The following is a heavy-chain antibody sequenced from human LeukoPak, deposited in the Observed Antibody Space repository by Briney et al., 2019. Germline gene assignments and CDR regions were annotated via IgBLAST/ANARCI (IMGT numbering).Heavy chain of an antibody. CDR2: LNGDGSST. Sequence: HPGGSLRLSCAASGFTFSNYWMHWVRQAPGKGLVWVSRLNGDGSSTNYADSVKGRFTISRDNSKNTLYLQMNSLRAEDTAVYYCAKVTYYYDSSGLDYWGQGTLVTVSS. J-gene: IGHJ4*02. V-gene: IGHV3-74*01. D-gene: IGHD3-22*01. CDR3: AKVTYYYDSSGLDY. CDR1: GFTFSNYW.